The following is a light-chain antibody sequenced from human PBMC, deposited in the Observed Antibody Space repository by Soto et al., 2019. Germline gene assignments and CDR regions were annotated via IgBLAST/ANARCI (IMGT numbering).Light chain of an antibody. Sequence: EIVLTQSPVTLSLSPGERATLSCRASQSVSSNLAWYQQRPGQAPRLLIYGASTRAPGIPARFSGSGSETEFTLTISSLQSEDFAVYYCQHYNNWPPWTFGQGTKVDI. CDR2: GAS. CDR3: QHYNNWPPWT. J-gene: IGKJ1*01. CDR1: QSVSSN. V-gene: IGKV3-15*01.